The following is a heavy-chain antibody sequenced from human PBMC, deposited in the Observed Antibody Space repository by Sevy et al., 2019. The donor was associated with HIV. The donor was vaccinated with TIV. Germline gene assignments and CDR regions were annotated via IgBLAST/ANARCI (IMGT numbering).Heavy chain of an antibody. J-gene: IGHJ4*02. D-gene: IGHD5-12*01. CDR1: GGSISSGDYY. CDR3: ARVCHPTIAVLYFDY. V-gene: IGHV4-30-4*01. CDR2: IYYSGST. Sequence: SETLSLTCTVSGGSISSGDYYWSWIRQPPGKGLEWIGYIYYSGSTYYNPSLKSRVTISVDTSKNQFALKLSSVTAADTAVYYCARVCHPTIAVLYFDYWGQGTLVTVSS.